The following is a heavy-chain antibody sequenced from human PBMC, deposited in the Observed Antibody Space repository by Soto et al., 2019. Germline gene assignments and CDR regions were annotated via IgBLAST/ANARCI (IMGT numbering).Heavy chain of an antibody. CDR2: IKTNTEGGTT. CDR1: GLTISNAW. J-gene: IGHJ6*02. V-gene: IGHV3-15*07. CDR3: TTGSVEGV. D-gene: IGHD2-15*01. Sequence: EVHLVESGGGFIYPGGSLRLSCAASGLTISNAWMKWVRQAPGKGLEWVGRIKTNTEGGTTDYAAAVKGRFTVSRDDSKNTLYLQMNSLRTEDTAVYYCTTGSVEGVWGQGTTVTVSS.